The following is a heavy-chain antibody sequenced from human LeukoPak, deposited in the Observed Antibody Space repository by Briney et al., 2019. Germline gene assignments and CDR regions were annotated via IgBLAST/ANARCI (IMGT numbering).Heavy chain of an antibody. J-gene: IGHJ3*02. Sequence: ASVKVSCKASGYTFTSYDINWVRQATGQGLEWMGWMNPNSGNTGYAQKFQGRVTMTRNTPISTAYMELSSLRSEDTAVYYCAREPAITMVRGGRDAFDIWGQGTMVTVSS. D-gene: IGHD3-10*01. CDR2: MNPNSGNT. V-gene: IGHV1-8*01. CDR1: GYTFTSYD. CDR3: AREPAITMVRGGRDAFDI.